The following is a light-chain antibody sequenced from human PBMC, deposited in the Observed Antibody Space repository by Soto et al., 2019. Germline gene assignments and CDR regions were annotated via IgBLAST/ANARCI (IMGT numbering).Light chain of an antibody. CDR3: AAWDDSLNGVV. CDR2: SNN. CDR1: SSNIGSNT. Sequence: QSVLTQPPSASGTPGQRVTISCSGSSSNIGSNTVNWYQQLPGTAPKLLIYSNNQRPSGVPDRFSGYKSGTSASLAISGLQSEDEADYDWAAWDDSLNGVVFGGGTKLTVL. J-gene: IGLJ2*01. V-gene: IGLV1-44*01.